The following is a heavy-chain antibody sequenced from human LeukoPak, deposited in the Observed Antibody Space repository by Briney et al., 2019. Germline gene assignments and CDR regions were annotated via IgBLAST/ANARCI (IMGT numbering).Heavy chain of an antibody. J-gene: IGHJ4*02. D-gene: IGHD2-15*01. CDR2: ISYDGSNK. CDR3: AKDACSGGSCYSCFDY. Sequence: GGSLRLSCTASGFTFSSYGMHWVRQAPGKGLEWVAVISYDGSNKYYADSVKGRFTISRDNSKNTLYLQMNSLRAEDTAVYYCAKDACSGGSCYSCFDYWGQGTLGTVSS. V-gene: IGHV3-30*18. CDR1: GFTFSSYG.